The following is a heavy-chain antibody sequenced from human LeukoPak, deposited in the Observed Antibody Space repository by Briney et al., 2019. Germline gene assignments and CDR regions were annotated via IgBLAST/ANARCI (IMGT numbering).Heavy chain of an antibody. V-gene: IGHV3-21*01. Sequence: GRSLRLSCAASGFTFSSYAMSWVRQAPGKGLEWVSAISGSGSYIYYADSMKGRFTISRDNAKNSLYLQMNSLRAEDTAVYYCARVGDSLGSAFDIWGQGTMVTVSS. CDR1: GFTFSSYA. CDR2: ISGSGSYI. CDR3: ARVGDSLGSAFDI. J-gene: IGHJ3*02. D-gene: IGHD1-26*01.